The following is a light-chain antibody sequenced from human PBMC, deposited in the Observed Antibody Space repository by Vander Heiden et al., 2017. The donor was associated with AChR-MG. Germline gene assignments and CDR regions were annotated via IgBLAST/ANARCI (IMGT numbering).Light chain of an antibody. Sequence: EIVLTQSPVTLSLSPGDSATLSCGASQSLGGMFLAWYKQKPGRTTRLVIYDASERANGIPDRFSGSGYGTDFTLTISRREPEDFAVYYCQQDAGSPPWTFGQGTKVEF. CDR3: QQDAGSPPWT. CDR1: QSLGGMF. CDR2: DAS. V-gene: IGKV3D-20*01. J-gene: IGKJ1*01.